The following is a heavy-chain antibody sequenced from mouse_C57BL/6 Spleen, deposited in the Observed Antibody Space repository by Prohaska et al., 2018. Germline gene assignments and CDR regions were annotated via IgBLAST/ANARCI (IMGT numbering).Heavy chain of an antibody. J-gene: IGHJ4*01. CDR2: IDPSDSYT. D-gene: IGHD2-10*02. CDR3: ARRPSGDYYAMDY. CDR1: GYTFTSYW. V-gene: IGHV1-59*01. Sequence: QVQLQQPGAELVRPGTSVKLSCKASGYTFTSYWMHWVKQRPGQGLEWIGVIDPSDSYTNYNQKFKGKATLTVDTSSSTAYMQLSSLTSEDSAVYYCARRPSGDYYAMDYWGQGTSVTVSS.